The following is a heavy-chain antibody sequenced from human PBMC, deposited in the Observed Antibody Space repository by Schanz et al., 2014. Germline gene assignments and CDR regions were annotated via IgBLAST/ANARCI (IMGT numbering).Heavy chain of an antibody. J-gene: IGHJ3*02. CDR3: ARHGYSVVVISHTKSFDN. V-gene: IGHV3-33*08. CDR1: GFTLSSYG. Sequence: QVRLVESGGGVVQPGRSLRLSCAASGFTLSSYGMHWVRQAPGKGLEWVAFINSDGTKRFYADSVKSRFTISRDNSRNALYLLMNSLRAEDTAVYYCARHGYSVVVISHTKSFDNWGQGTMXTVSP. D-gene: IGHD2-21*01. CDR2: INSDGTKR.